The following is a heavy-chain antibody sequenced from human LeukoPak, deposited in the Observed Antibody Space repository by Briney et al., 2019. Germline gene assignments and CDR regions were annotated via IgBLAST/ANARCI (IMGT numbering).Heavy chain of an antibody. CDR3: ARYNSGWNDY. CDR1: GFTFSSFN. J-gene: IGHJ4*02. CDR2: ISSTSSLI. Sequence: PGGSLRLSCAASGFTFSSFNMNWVRQAPGKGLEWVSSISSTSSLIWYAVSLKGRFTISRDNAKNSLYLQMDSLRAEDTAVYYCARYNSGWNDYWGQGTLVTVSS. D-gene: IGHD6-19*01. V-gene: IGHV3-21*01.